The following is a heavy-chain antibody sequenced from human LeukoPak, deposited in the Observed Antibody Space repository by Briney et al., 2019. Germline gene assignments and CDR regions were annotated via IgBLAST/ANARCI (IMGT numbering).Heavy chain of an antibody. CDR1: GYSFTSYW. CDR3: ARHLGYCTNGVCYSFDY. D-gene: IGHD2-8*01. J-gene: IGHJ4*02. CDR2: IYPGDSDT. V-gene: IGHV5-51*01. Sequence: KSGESLKISCKGSGYSFTSYWIGWVRQMPGKGLEWMGIIYPGDSDTRYSPSFQGQVTTSADKSISTAYLQWSSLKASDTAMYYCARHLGYCTNGVCYSFDYWGQGTLVTVSS.